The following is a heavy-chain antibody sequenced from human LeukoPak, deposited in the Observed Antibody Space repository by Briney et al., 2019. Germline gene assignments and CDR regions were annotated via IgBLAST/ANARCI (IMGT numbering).Heavy chain of an antibody. D-gene: IGHD1-26*01. CDR1: GGSISSGGYY. CDR2: ISGSGGST. CDR3: AKLWWELRATYDAFDI. J-gene: IGHJ3*02. V-gene: IGHV3-23*01. Sequence: PSETLSLTCTVSGGSISSGGYYWSWVRQAPGKGLEWVSAISGSGGSTYYADSVKGRFTISRDNSKNTLYLQMNSLRAEDTAVYYCAKLWWELRATYDAFDIWGQGTMVTVSS.